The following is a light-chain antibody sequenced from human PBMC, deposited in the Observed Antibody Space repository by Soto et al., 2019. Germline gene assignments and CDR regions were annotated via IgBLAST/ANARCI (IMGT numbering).Light chain of an antibody. CDR2: GAS. CDR1: QSVNSN. CDR3: QQYNNWPPLT. Sequence: EIVMTQSPATLSVSPGERATLSYRASQSVNSNLAGYQQKPGQAPRLLIYGASTRATGIPARFSGSGSGTEFTLTISSLQSEDFAVYYCQQYNNWPPLTFGGGTKVEIK. J-gene: IGKJ4*01. V-gene: IGKV3-15*01.